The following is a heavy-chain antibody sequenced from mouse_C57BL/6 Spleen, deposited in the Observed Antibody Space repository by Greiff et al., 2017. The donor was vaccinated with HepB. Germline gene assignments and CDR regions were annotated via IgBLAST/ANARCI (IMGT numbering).Heavy chain of an antibody. J-gene: IGHJ1*03. CDR1: GYTFTSST. Sequence: VQLQQSGAELARPGASVKMSCKASGYTFTSSTMHWVKQRPGKGLEWIGYINPGGGYTKYNQKFKDKATLTADKSSSTAYMQLSSLTSEDSAVYYCARGSNLYWYFDDWGTGTTVTVSS. CDR3: ARGSNLYWYFDD. V-gene: IGHV1-4*01. D-gene: IGHD2-5*01. CDR2: INPGGGYT.